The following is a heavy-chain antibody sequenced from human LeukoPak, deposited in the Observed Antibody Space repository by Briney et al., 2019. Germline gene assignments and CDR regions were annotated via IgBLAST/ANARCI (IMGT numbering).Heavy chain of an antibody. CDR1: GYSISSGYY. Sequence: SETLSLTCAVSGYSISSGYYWGWIRQPPGKGLGGMGSIYHSGSYYYNPSLKGPVTISVDTSKSQCSLKLSSVPAADTAVYYCARLYGGNSFAFDIWGQGTMVTVSS. J-gene: IGHJ3*02. CDR3: ARLYGGNSFAFDI. V-gene: IGHV4-38-2*01. CDR2: IYHSGSY. D-gene: IGHD4-23*01.